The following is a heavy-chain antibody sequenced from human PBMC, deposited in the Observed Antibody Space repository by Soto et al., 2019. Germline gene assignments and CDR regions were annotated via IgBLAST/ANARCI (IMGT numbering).Heavy chain of an antibody. J-gene: IGHJ4*02. CDR3: ATYYYGSGSYGFDY. D-gene: IGHD3-10*01. CDR1: GGSISSYY. V-gene: IGHV4-59*01. CDR2: IYYSGST. Sequence: PSETLSLTCTVSGGSISSYYWSWIRQPPGKGLEWIGYIYYSGSTNYNPSLKSRVTISVDTSKNQFSLKLSSVTAADTAVYYCATYYYGSGSYGFDYWGQGTLVTVPQ.